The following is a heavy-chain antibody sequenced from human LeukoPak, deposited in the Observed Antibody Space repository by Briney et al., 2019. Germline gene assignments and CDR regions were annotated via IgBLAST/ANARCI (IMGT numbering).Heavy chain of an antibody. Sequence: SETLSLTCAVYGGSFSGYYWSWIRQPPGKGLEWVGEINHSGSTNYNPSLKSRVTISVDTSKNQFSLKLSSVTAADTAVYYCASEDGDYGTTVHNYWGQGTLVTVSS. J-gene: IGHJ4*02. D-gene: IGHD4-17*01. CDR2: INHSGST. V-gene: IGHV4-34*01. CDR3: ASEDGDYGTTVHNY. CDR1: GGSFSGYY.